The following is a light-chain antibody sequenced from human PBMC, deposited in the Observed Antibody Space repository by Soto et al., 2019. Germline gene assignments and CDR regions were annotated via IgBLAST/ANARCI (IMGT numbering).Light chain of an antibody. CDR2: EVI. J-gene: IGLJ2*01. Sequence: QSALTQPASVSGSPGQSITISCTGTSSDIGGYDYVSWYRQHPGKAPKLLIYEVIHRPSGVSNRFSGSKSGNTASLTISGLQADDEADYYCSSYTSRSIVVFGGGTKLPS. V-gene: IGLV2-14*01. CDR1: SSDIGGYDY. CDR3: SSYTSRSIVV.